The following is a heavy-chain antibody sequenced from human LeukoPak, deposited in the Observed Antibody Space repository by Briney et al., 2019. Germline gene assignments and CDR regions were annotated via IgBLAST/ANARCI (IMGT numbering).Heavy chain of an antibody. J-gene: IGHJ6*02. CDR3: ARDLWSGYPLGMDV. D-gene: IGHD3-3*01. Sequence: GSLRLSCAASGFTFSDYYMSWIRQAPGKGLEWVSYISSSGSTIYYADSVKGRFTISRDNAKNSLYLQMNSLRAEDTAVYYCARDLWSGYPLGMDVWGQGTTVTVSS. V-gene: IGHV3-11*01. CDR1: GFTFSDYY. CDR2: ISSSGSTI.